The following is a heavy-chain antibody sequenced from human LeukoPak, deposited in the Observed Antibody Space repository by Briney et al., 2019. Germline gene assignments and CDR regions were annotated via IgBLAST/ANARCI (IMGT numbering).Heavy chain of an antibody. CDR2: IIPIFGTA. D-gene: IGHD2/OR15-2a*01. Sequence: SVKVSCKASGGTFSSYAISWVRQAPGQGLEWMGGIIPIFGTANYAQKFQGRVTMTEDTSTDTAYMELSSLRSEDTAVYYCATAHPRGFYFGWGQGTLVTVSS. CDR3: ATAHPRGFYFG. CDR1: GGTFSSYA. V-gene: IGHV1-69*06. J-gene: IGHJ4*02.